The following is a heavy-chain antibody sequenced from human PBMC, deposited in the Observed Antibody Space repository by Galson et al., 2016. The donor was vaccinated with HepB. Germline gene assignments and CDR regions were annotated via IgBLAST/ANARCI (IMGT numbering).Heavy chain of an antibody. CDR2: ITGDSNYI. D-gene: IGHD2-15*01. Sequence: SLRLCCAASGFTFSSYHMTWVRQAPGEGLEWVSSITGDSNYIRYADSVRGRFTISRDNAKNSLYLQMNSLRAEDTAVYYCARWRGSGEIWHIDYWGQGTLVTVSS. J-gene: IGHJ4*02. V-gene: IGHV3-21*01. CDR3: ARWRGSGEIWHIDY. CDR1: GFTFSSYH.